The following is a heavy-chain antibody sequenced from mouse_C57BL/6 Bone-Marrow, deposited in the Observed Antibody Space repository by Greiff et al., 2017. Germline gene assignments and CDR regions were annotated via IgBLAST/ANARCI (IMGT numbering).Heavy chain of an antibody. V-gene: IGHV2-5*01. CDR3: AKSYFMDY. Sequence: QVHVKQSGPGLVQPSQSLSITCTVSGFSLTSYGVHWVRQSPGKGLEWLGVIWRGGSTDYNAAFMSRLSITKDNSKSHVFFKMNSMQADDTTIYYCAKSYFMDYWGQGTSVTVSS. J-gene: IGHJ4*01. CDR1: GFSLTSYG. CDR2: IWRGGST.